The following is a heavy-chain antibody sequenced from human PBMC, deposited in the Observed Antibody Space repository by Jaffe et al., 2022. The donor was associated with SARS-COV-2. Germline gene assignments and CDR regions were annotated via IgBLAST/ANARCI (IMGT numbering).Heavy chain of an antibody. J-gene: IGHJ3*02. CDR1: GFTFDDYA. D-gene: IGHD3-22*01. CDR2: ISWNSGSI. V-gene: IGHV3-9*01. Sequence: EVQLVESGGGLVQPGRSLRLSCAASGFTFDDYAMHWVRQAPGKGLEWVSGISWNSGSIGYADSVKGRFTISRDNAKNSLYLQMNSLRAEDTALYYCAKDMHDSSGYGDAFDIWGQGTMVTVSS. CDR3: AKDMHDSSGYGDAFDI.